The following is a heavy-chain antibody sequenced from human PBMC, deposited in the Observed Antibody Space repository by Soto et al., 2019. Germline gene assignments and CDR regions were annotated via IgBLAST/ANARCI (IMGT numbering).Heavy chain of an antibody. CDR1: GGSISSSSYY. D-gene: IGHD3-10*01. Sequence: SETLSLTCTVSGGSISSSSYYWGWIRQPPGKGLEWIGSIYYSGSTYYNPSLKSRVTISVDTSKNQFSLKLSSVTAADTAVYYCARRAESIDYWGQGTLVTVSS. CDR2: IYYSGST. CDR3: ARRAESIDY. J-gene: IGHJ4*02. V-gene: IGHV4-39*01.